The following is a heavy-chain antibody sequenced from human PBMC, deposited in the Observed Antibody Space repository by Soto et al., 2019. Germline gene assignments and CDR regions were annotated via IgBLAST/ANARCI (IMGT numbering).Heavy chain of an antibody. Sequence: PGGSLRLSCAASGFTFSSSWMHWVRQAPGKGLVWVSRMNSDESITNYADSVKGRFTISGDNVKNTLYLEMNSLRAEDTAVYYCARAGQKRNDMDVWGQGTTVTVSS. CDR1: GFTFSSSW. J-gene: IGHJ6*02. CDR3: ARAGQKRNDMDV. D-gene: IGHD3-10*01. V-gene: IGHV3-74*01. CDR2: MNSDESIT.